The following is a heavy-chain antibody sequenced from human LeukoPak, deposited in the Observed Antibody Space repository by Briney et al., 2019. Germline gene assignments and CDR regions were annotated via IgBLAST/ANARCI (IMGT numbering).Heavy chain of an antibody. J-gene: IGHJ3*02. CDR1: GGTFSSYA. D-gene: IGHD6-19*01. CDR2: INPNSGGA. CDR3: ARGPRLDSSGWYYGAFDI. V-gene: IGHV1-2*06. Sequence: ASVTVSCKASGGTFSSYAIGWVRQAPGQGLEWMGRINPNSGGADYAQKFQGRVSMTRDTSISTAYMELSSLRSDDTAVYYCARGPRLDSSGWYYGAFDIWGQGTMVTVS.